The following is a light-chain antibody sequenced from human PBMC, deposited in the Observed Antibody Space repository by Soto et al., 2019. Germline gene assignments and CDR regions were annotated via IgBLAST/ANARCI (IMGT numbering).Light chain of an antibody. CDR2: AAS. Sequence: DMPLTQSPSFLSASVGDRVTITYRASQGISSYLAWYQQKPGKAPKLLIYAASTLQSGVPSRFSGSGSGIEFTLTISSLQPEDFATYYCQQLNSYPFTFGGGTKVEIK. CDR3: QQLNSYPFT. CDR1: QGISSY. V-gene: IGKV1-9*01. J-gene: IGKJ4*01.